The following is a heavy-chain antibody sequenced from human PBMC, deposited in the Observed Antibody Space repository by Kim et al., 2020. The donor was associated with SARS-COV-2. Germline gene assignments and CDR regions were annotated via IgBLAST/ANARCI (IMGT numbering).Heavy chain of an antibody. CDR3: TTEGNVLRYFDWLLRPYYYYGMDV. CDR2: IKSKNDGGTT. D-gene: IGHD3-9*01. Sequence: GGCLRLSCAASGFTFSNAWMSWVRQAPGKGLEWVGRIKSKNDGGTTDYAAPVKGRFTISRDDSKNTLYLQMNSLKTEDTAVYYCTTEGNVLRYFDWLLRPYYYYGMDVWGQGTTVTVSS. CDR1: GFTFSNAW. V-gene: IGHV3-15*01. J-gene: IGHJ6*02.